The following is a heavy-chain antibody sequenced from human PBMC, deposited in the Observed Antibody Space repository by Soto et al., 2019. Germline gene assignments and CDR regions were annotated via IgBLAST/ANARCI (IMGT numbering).Heavy chain of an antibody. CDR3: ARRADLEGATLYYYGMDV. CDR2: IIPIFGTA. D-gene: IGHD1-26*01. Sequence: SVKVSCKASGGTFSSYAISWVRQAPGQGLEWMGGIIPIFGTANYAQKFQGRVTITADESTSTAYMELSSLRSEDTAVYYCARRADLEGATLYYYGMDVWGQGTTVTVSS. J-gene: IGHJ6*02. CDR1: GGTFSSYA. V-gene: IGHV1-69*13.